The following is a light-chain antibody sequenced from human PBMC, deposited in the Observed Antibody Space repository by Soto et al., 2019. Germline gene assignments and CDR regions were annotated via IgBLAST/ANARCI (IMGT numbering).Light chain of an antibody. Sequence: DIVMTQTPATLSVSPGGRATLSCMASQSVSSNLAWYQQKPGQAPRLLIYGASTRATGIPARFSGSGSGTEFTLTISSLQSEDFAVYYCQQYNNWPPITFGQGTKVDIK. V-gene: IGKV3-15*01. CDR1: QSVSSN. J-gene: IGKJ1*01. CDR3: QQYNNWPPIT. CDR2: GAS.